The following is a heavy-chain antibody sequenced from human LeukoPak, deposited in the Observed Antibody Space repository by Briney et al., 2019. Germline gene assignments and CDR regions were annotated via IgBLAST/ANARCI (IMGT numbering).Heavy chain of an antibody. Sequence: QAGGSLRLSCAASGFTVSSNYMSWVRQAPGRGLEWVSLIHSGGSTFYADSVRGRFTISRDKSKNTLYLQMNSLRAEGTAVYHCARVFMLRGVIFDYWGQGTLVTVSS. D-gene: IGHD3-10*01. CDR1: GFTVSSNY. CDR2: IHSGGST. J-gene: IGHJ4*02. V-gene: IGHV3-66*01. CDR3: ARVFMLRGVIFDY.